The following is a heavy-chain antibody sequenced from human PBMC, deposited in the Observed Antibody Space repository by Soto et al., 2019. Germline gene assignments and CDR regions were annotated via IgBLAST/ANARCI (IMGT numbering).Heavy chain of an antibody. CDR1: GYSFTSYW. CDR3: ARHVLGVYGSGSYPYGMDV. J-gene: IGHJ6*02. D-gene: IGHD3-10*01. Sequence: PGESLKISCKGSGYSFTSYWISWVRQMPGKGLEWMGRIDPSDSYTNYSPSFQGHVTISADKSISTAYLQWSSLKASDTAMYYCARHVLGVYGSGSYPYGMDVWGQGTTVTVAS. CDR2: IDPSDSYT. V-gene: IGHV5-10-1*01.